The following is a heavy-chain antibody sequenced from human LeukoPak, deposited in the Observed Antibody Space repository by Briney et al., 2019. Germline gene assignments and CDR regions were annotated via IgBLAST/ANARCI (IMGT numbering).Heavy chain of an antibody. CDR3: AKGYCSSTSCYTGTGWFDP. CDR2: IVPIFGTA. J-gene: IGHJ5*02. V-gene: IGHV1-69*01. Sequence: SVKVSCKASGGTFSSYAISWVRQAPGQGLEWMGGIVPIFGTANYAQKFQGRVTITADESTSTAYMELSSLRSEDTAVYYCAKGYCSSTSCYTGTGWFDPWGQGTLVTVSS. CDR1: GGTFSSYA. D-gene: IGHD2-2*02.